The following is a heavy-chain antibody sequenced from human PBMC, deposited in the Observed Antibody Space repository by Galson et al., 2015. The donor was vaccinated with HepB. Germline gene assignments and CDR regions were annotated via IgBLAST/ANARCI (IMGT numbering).Heavy chain of an antibody. D-gene: IGHD3-10*01. CDR3: ARDHLWFGELSSLGY. CDR1: GFTFSSYG. V-gene: IGHV3-33*08. CDR2: IWYDGSNK. J-gene: IGHJ4*02. Sequence: SLRLSCAASGFTFSSYGMHWVRQAPGKGLEWVAVIWYDGSNKYYADSVKGRFTISRDNSKNTLYLQMNSLRAEDTAVYYCARDHLWFGELSSLGYWGQGTLVTVSS.